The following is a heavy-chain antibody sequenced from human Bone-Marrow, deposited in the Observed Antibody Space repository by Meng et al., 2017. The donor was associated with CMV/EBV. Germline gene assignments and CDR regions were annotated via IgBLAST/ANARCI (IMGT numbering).Heavy chain of an antibody. CDR3: ARGRYCSSTSCYRYYYYGMDV. CDR2: MNPNSGNT. V-gene: IGHV1-8*03. D-gene: IGHD2-2*02. J-gene: IGHJ6*02. Sequence: ASGKFSCKASGYTFTSYDINWVRQATGQRLEWMGWMNPNSGNTGYAQKFQGRVTITRNTSISTAYMELSSLRSEDTAVYYCARGRYCSSTSCYRYYYYGMDVWGQGTTVTVSS. CDR1: GYTFTSYD.